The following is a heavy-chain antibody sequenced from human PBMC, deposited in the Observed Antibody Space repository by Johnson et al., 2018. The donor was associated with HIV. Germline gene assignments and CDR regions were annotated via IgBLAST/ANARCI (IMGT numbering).Heavy chain of an antibody. CDR1: GFTVSSNY. D-gene: IGHD6-6*01. Sequence: QMLLVESGGGLVQPGGSLRLSCAASGFTVSSNYMSWVRQAPGKGLEWVSYISSSGSTIYYADSVKGRFTISRDNAKNSLYLQMNSLRAEDTAVYYCARDSWGIAARPEVWRSFDIWGQGTMVTVSS. CDR3: ARDSWGIAARPEVWRSFDI. CDR2: ISSSGSTI. J-gene: IGHJ3*02. V-gene: IGHV3-11*04.